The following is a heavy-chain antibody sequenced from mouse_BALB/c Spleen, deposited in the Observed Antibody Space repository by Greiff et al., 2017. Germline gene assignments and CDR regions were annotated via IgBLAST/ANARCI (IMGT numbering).Heavy chain of an antibody. CDR2: IWRGGST. D-gene: IGHD1-2*01. Sequence: QVHVKQSGPSLVQPSQSLSITCTVSGFSLTSYGVHWVRQSPGKGLEWLGVIWRGGSTDYNAAFMSRLSITKDNSKSQVFFKMNSLQADDTAIYYCAKKRGKNYYGYYAMDYWGQGTSVTVSS. CDR1: GFSLTSYG. V-gene: IGHV2-5-1*01. CDR3: AKKRGKNYYGYYAMDY. J-gene: IGHJ4*01.